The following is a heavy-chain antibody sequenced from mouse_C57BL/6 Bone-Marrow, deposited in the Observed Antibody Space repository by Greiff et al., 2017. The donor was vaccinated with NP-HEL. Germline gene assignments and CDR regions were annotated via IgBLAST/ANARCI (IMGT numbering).Heavy chain of an antibody. Sequence: VQLVESGPELVKPGASVTISCKASGYAFSSSWLNWVKQRPGKGLEWIGRIYPGDGDTNYNGKFKGKSTLTADKSSSTAYMQLSSLTSEDSAVYFCARDLYGDCYWGQGTTVTASS. J-gene: IGHJ2*01. D-gene: IGHD2-13*01. V-gene: IGHV1-82*01. CDR1: GYAFSSSW. CDR3: ARDLYGDCY. CDR2: IYPGDGDT.